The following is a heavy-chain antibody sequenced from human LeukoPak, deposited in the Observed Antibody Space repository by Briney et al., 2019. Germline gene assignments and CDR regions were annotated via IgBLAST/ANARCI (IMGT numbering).Heavy chain of an antibody. J-gene: IGHJ4*02. Sequence: GGSLRLSCAASGFTFSSYEMNWVRQAPGKGLEWVSYISSSGSTIYYADSVKGRFTISRDNAKNSLYLQMNSLRAEDTAVYYCARVYDDSIDYWGQGTLVTVSS. CDR2: ISSSGSTI. CDR3: ARVYDDSIDY. V-gene: IGHV3-48*03. CDR1: GFTFSSYE. D-gene: IGHD5/OR15-5a*01.